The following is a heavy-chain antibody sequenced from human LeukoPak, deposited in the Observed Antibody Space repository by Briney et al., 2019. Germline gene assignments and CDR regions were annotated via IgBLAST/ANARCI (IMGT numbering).Heavy chain of an antibody. D-gene: IGHD2-21*02. Sequence: SETLSLTCAVYGGSFSGYYWSWIRQPPGKGLEWIGEINHSGSTNYNPSLKSRVTISVDTSKNQFSLKLSSVTAADTAVYYCARASTATCLDYWGQGTLVTVSS. CDR1: GGSFSGYY. CDR3: ARASTATCLDY. CDR2: INHSGST. J-gene: IGHJ4*02. V-gene: IGHV4-34*01.